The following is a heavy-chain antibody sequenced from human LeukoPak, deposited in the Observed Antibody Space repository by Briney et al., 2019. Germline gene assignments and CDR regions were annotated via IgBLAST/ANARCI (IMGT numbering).Heavy chain of an antibody. J-gene: IGHJ3*02. CDR3: ARSAQPNAFDI. D-gene: IGHD2-2*01. V-gene: IGHV4-59*01. CDR2: IYSSGST. CDR1: GGSISSYF. Sequence: PSETLSLTCTVSGGSISSYFWSWIRQPPGKGLEWIGYIYSSGSTNYNPSLKSRVTISVDTSKNQFSLKLSSVTAADTAVYYCARSAQPNAFDIWGRGTLVAVSS.